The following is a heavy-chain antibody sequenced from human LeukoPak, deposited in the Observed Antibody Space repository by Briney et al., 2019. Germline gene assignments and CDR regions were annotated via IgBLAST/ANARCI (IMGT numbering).Heavy chain of an antibody. J-gene: IGHJ4*02. V-gene: IGHV3-21*01. Sequence: PGGSLRLSCAASGFTFSSYSMNWVRQAPGKGLEWVSSISSSSSYIYYADSVKGRFTISRDNVKNSLYLQMNSLRAEDTAVYYCAREGYYDSSGYPTFDYWGQGTLVTVSS. CDR3: AREGYYDSSGYPTFDY. CDR2: ISSSSSYI. D-gene: IGHD3-22*01. CDR1: GFTFSSYS.